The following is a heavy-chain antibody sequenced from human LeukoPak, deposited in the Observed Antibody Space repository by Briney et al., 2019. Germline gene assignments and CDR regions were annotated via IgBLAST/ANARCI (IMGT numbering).Heavy chain of an antibody. V-gene: IGHV1-3*01. Sequence: GASVKVSCKASGYTFTSYAMHWVRQAPGQRLEWMGWINAGNGNTRYSQKSQGRVTITRDTSASTAYMELSSLRSEDTAVYYCARDRDNLIFDYWGQGTLVTVSS. CDR1: GYTFTSYA. J-gene: IGHJ4*02. D-gene: IGHD3-9*01. CDR3: ARDRDNLIFDY. CDR2: INAGNGNT.